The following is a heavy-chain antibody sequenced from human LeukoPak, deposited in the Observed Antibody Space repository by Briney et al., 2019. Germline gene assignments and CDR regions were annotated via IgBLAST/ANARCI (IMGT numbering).Heavy chain of an antibody. CDR2: IKSKTDGGTT. CDR1: GFTFSNAW. CDR3: TTASGYYYYYMDV. V-gene: IGHV3-15*01. Sequence: GRSLRLSCAASGFTFSNAWMSWVRQAPGKGLEWVGRIKSKTDGGTTDYAAPVKGRFTISRDDSKNTLYLQMNSLKTEDTAVYYCTTASGYYYYYMDVWGKGTTVTVSS. J-gene: IGHJ6*03.